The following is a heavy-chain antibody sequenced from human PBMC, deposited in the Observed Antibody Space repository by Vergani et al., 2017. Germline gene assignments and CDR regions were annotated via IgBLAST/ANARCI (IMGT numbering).Heavy chain of an antibody. J-gene: IGHJ4*02. CDR1: GFTFSSYA. CDR3: AKILKGSSSSWYVVY. D-gene: IGHD6-13*01. CDR2: ISGSGSST. V-gene: IGHV3-23*01. Sequence: EVQLLESGGGLVQPGGSLRLSCAASGFTFSSYAMSWVRQAPGKGLEWVSAISGSGSSTYYADSVKGRFTISRDNSKNTLYLQMNSLRAEDTAVYYCAKILKGSSSSWYVVYWGQGTLVTVSS.